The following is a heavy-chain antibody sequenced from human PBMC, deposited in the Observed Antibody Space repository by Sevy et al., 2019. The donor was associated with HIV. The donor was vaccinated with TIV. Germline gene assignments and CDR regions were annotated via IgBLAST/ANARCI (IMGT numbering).Heavy chain of an antibody. CDR2: INPNRGGT. D-gene: IGHD3-3*01. Sequence: ASVKVSCKAYGYTFSDYYMHWVRQAPGQGLEWMGWINPNRGGTNYARKFQGRVTMTRDTSISTAYMELSSLRSDDTAIYYCARGMSAYLLANGMDVWGQGTTVTVSS. CDR3: ARGMSAYLLANGMDV. J-gene: IGHJ6*02. CDR1: GYTFSDYY. V-gene: IGHV1-2*07.